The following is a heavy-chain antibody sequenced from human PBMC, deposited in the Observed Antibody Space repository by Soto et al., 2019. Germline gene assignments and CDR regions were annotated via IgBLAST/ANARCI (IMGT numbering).Heavy chain of an antibody. CDR2: ISAYNGYT. Sequence: QVQLVQSGAQVKKPGASVKVSCKSSGYTFTSYGISWVRQAPGQGLEWMGWISAYNGYTNYAQQLQGRVTKTTDTSTSTAYMELRSLASDYTAVYYCARDPREYSSSFDNFDYWGQGTLVTVSS. D-gene: IGHD6-6*01. CDR3: ARDPREYSSSFDNFDY. V-gene: IGHV1-18*01. CDR1: GYTFTSYG. J-gene: IGHJ4*02.